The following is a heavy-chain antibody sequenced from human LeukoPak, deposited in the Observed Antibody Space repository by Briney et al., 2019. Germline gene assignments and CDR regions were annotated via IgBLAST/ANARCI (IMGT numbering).Heavy chain of an antibody. Sequence: GGSLRLSCAASGFTFSSYGMHWVRQGPGKGLEWVAFVWSDGTNKYYADSVKGRFTISRDNSKNTLYLQMNSLRAEDTALYYCAKSMVTVMYYVMDVWGQGTTVIVSS. J-gene: IGHJ6*02. V-gene: IGHV3-30*02. CDR3: AKSMVTVMYYVMDV. CDR1: GFTFSSYG. D-gene: IGHD4/OR15-4a*01. CDR2: VWSDGTNK.